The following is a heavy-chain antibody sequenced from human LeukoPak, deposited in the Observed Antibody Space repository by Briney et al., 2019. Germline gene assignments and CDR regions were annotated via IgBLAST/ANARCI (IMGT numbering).Heavy chain of an antibody. Sequence: GGSLRLSCAASGFTFSSYSMNWVRQAPGKGLEWVSSISSSSSYIYYADPVKGRFTISRDNAKNSLYLQMNSLRAEDTAVYYCARVGLWFGVLEGYFDYWGQGTLVTVSS. J-gene: IGHJ4*02. CDR1: GFTFSSYS. CDR2: ISSSSSYI. V-gene: IGHV3-21*01. CDR3: ARVGLWFGVLEGYFDY. D-gene: IGHD3-10*01.